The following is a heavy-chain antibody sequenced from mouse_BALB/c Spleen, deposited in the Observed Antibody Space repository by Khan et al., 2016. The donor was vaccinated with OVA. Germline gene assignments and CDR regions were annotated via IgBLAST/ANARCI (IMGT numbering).Heavy chain of an antibody. Sequence: EVQLQESGPGLVKPSQSLSLTCTVTGYSITSDYAWNWIRQFPGNKLEWMGLISYSGNTKYNPSLKSRISVTRDTSKNQLFLQLNSVTNEDTATYYCARVYGGDFDYWGQGTTLTVSS. CDR2: ISYSGNT. J-gene: IGHJ2*01. CDR1: GYSITSDYA. D-gene: IGHD2-10*02. CDR3: ARVYGGDFDY. V-gene: IGHV3-2*02.